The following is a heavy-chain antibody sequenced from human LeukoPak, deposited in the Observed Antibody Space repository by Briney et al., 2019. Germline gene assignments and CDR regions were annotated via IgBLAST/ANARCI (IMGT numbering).Heavy chain of an antibody. Sequence: GGSLRLSCAVSGFTFNNAWMSWVRQAPGKGLEWVGRIKSKTDGGTTDYAAPVKGRFTISRDDSKNTLFLQMNSLKTEDTAVFYCTTEGIFTMVRGVITVFDYWGQGTLVTVSS. J-gene: IGHJ4*02. CDR1: GFTFNNAW. CDR2: IKSKTDGGTT. CDR3: TTEGIFTMVRGVITVFDY. V-gene: IGHV3-15*01. D-gene: IGHD3-10*01.